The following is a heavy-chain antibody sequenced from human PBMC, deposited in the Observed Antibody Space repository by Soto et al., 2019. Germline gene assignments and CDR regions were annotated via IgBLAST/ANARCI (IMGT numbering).Heavy chain of an antibody. V-gene: IGHV1-69*13. D-gene: IGHD3-10*01. CDR3: ARVPQEVRGAKGYYYGMDV. Sequence: ASVKVSCKASGGTFSSYAISWVRQAPGQGLEWMGGIIPIFGTANYAQKFQGRVTITADESTSTAYMELSSLRSEDTAVYYCARVPQEVRGAKGYYYGMDVWGQGTTVTVSS. J-gene: IGHJ6*02. CDR2: IIPIFGTA. CDR1: GGTFSSYA.